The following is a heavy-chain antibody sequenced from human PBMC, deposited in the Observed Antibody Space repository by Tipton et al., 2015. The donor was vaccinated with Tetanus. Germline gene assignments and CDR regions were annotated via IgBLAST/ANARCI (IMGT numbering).Heavy chain of an antibody. CDR3: AREYSWSGRDY. CDR1: GGSLRSGDYQ. Sequence: TLSLTCSVSGGSLRSGDYQWNWIRQPPGKGLEWLAYISNSGRTNSNYSLKSRITISQDKSKNQFSLRLTSVTAADTAVYYCAREYSWSGRDYWGQGTLVTVSS. D-gene: IGHD5-18*01. J-gene: IGHJ4*02. CDR2: ISNSGRT. V-gene: IGHV4-61*08.